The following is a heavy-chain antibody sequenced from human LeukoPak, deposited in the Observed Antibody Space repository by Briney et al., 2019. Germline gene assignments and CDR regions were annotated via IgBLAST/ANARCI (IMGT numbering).Heavy chain of an antibody. D-gene: IGHD2-8*01. V-gene: IGHV4-34*01. Sequence: PSETLSLTCGVYGGSFSGYYWSWIRQPPGKGLEWIGEINHSGSTNYNPSLKSRVTISVDTSKNQFSLKLSSVTAADTAVYYCARRVYPSKHWFDPWGQGTLVTVSS. J-gene: IGHJ5*02. CDR1: GGSFSGYY. CDR2: INHSGST. CDR3: ARRVYPSKHWFDP.